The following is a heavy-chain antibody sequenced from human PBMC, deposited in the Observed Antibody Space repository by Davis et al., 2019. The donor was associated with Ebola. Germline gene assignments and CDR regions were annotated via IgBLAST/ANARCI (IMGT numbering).Heavy chain of an antibody. Sequence: KVSCKGSGYSFTTYWIGWVRQMPGKGLEWMGIIYPGDSDTRYSPSFQGQVTISADKSISTAYLQWSSLKTSDTAMYYCARGYGGNSYSFDYWGQGTLVTVSS. D-gene: IGHD4-23*01. V-gene: IGHV5-51*01. CDR2: IYPGDSDT. CDR3: ARGYGGNSYSFDY. CDR1: GYSFTTYW. J-gene: IGHJ4*02.